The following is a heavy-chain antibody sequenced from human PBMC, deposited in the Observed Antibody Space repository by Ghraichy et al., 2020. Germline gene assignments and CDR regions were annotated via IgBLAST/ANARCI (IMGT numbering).Heavy chain of an antibody. Sequence: GGSLRLSCAASGFTVSSNYMSWVRQAPGKGLEWVSLIYSDGSTYYADSVKGRFTISRDNSKNTLYLQINSLRAEDTAVYYCVRNLGWTYGLHYWGQGTLVTVSS. V-gene: IGHV3-53*01. CDR1: GFTVSSNY. CDR2: IYSDGST. D-gene: IGHD6-19*01. J-gene: IGHJ4*02. CDR3: VRNLGWTYGLHY.